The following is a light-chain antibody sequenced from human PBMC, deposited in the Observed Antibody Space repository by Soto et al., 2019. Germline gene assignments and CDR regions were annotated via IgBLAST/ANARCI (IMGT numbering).Light chain of an antibody. CDR1: QSISSW. Sequence: DIQMTQSPSTLSASVGDRVTITCRASQSISSWLAWYQQKPGKAPKLLIYDASSLESGVPSRFSGSGSGTEFTLTISSLQPDDFATYYCQQYGTFGDGTKVEIK. J-gene: IGKJ1*01. CDR3: QQYGT. CDR2: DAS. V-gene: IGKV1-5*01.